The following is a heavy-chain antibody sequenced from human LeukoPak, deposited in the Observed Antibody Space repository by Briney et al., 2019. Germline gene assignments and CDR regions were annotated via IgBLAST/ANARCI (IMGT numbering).Heavy chain of an antibody. J-gene: IGHJ1*01. CDR1: GGAIDNYY. V-gene: IGHV4-59*08. CDR3: ARHGTAAGPFQL. CDR2: VYYSGTI. D-gene: IGHD2-21*02. Sequence: SETLSLTCTVSGGAIDNYYWSWIRQPPGKGPEWIAYVYYSGTINYNPSLESRVTISVDTSKNQFSLRLTSVAAADTAVYYCARHGTAAGPFQLWGQGTLATVSS.